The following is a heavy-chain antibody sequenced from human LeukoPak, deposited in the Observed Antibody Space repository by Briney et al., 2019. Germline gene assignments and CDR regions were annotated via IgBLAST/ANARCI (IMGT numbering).Heavy chain of an antibody. V-gene: IGHV3-66*01. J-gene: IGHJ6*02. CDR1: GFTVSSNY. D-gene: IGHD2-15*01. Sequence: GGSLRLSCEASGFTVSSNYMSWVRQAPGKGLEWVSVIYSGGSTKYADSVKGRFTISRDNAKNSLYLQMNSLRVEDTAVYYCARVGCSGGRCPGYGMDVWGQGTTVTVSS. CDR3: ARVGCSGGRCPGYGMDV. CDR2: IYSGGST.